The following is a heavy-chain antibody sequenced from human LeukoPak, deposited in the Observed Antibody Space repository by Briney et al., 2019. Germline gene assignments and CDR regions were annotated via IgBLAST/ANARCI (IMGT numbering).Heavy chain of an antibody. D-gene: IGHD5-18*01. Sequence: SETLSLTCAVYGGSFSGYYWSWIRQPPGKGLEWIGEINHSGSTNYNPSPKSRVTISVDTSKNQFSLKLSSVTAADTAVYYCARGLVDTAMDGKNFDYWGQGTLVTVSS. CDR1: GGSFSGYY. J-gene: IGHJ4*02. V-gene: IGHV4-34*01. CDR3: ARGLVDTAMDGKNFDY. CDR2: INHSGST.